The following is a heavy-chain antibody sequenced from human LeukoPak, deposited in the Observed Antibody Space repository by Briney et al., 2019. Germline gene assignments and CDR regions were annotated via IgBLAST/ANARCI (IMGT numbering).Heavy chain of an antibody. CDR2: IIPILGIA. CDR1: GYTFTSYD. J-gene: IGHJ5*02. CDR3: AILPDYGP. V-gene: IGHV1-69*04. D-gene: IGHD4-17*01. Sequence: ASVKVSCKASGYTFTSYDINWVRQATGQGLEWMGRIIPILGIANYAQKFQGRVTITADKSTSTAYMELSSLRSEDTAVYYCAILPDYGPWGQGTLVTVSS.